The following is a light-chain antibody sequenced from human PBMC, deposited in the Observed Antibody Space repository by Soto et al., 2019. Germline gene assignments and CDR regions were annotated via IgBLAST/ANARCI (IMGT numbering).Light chain of an antibody. V-gene: IGLV2-11*01. CDR3: YSYAGRNIGV. J-gene: IGLJ3*02. CDR1: SSDVGGYNF. Sequence: QSALTQPRSVSGSPGQSVTISCTGTSSDVGGYNFVSWYQQHPGKAPKLMIFGVTERPSGVPDRFSGSKSGNTASLTVSGLQADDEAVYYCYSYAGRNIGVFGGGTKVTVL. CDR2: GVT.